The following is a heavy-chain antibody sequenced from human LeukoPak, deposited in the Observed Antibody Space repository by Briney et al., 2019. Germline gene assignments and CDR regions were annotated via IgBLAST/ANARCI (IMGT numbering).Heavy chain of an antibody. CDR3: ARGSAALYYFDF. V-gene: IGHV3-33*01. CDR1: GFTFSSYG. J-gene: IGHJ4*02. CDR2: IWYDGSDI. Sequence: GVSLRLSCAASGFTFSSYGMHWVRQAPGKGLEWVALIWYDGSDIYYADSVKGRFIISRDNSKNTLYLQMNTLRAEDTAVYYCARGSAALYYFDFWGQGTLVTVSS. D-gene: IGHD2-2*01.